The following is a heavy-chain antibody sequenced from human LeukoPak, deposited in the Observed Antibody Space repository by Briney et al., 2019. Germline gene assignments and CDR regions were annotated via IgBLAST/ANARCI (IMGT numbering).Heavy chain of an antibody. CDR2: IYYSGST. J-gene: IGHJ5*02. Sequence: SETLSLTCTVSGGSISSYYWSWIRQPPGKGLEWIGYIYYSGSTNYNPSLKSRVTISVDTSKNQFSLKLSSVTAADTAVYYCARADNWNYVRFDPWGQGTLVTVSS. D-gene: IGHD1-7*01. V-gene: IGHV4-59*01. CDR1: GGSISSYY. CDR3: ARADNWNYVRFDP.